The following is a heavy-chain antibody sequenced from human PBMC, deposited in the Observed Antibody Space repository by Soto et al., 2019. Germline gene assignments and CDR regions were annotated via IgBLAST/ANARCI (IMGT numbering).Heavy chain of an antibody. Sequence: QVQLVESGGGVVQPGRSLRLSCAASGFTFSSYGMHWVRQAPGKGLEWVAVIWYDGSNKYYADSVKGRFTISRDNSKNTLYLQMNSLRAEDTAVYYCASVGEPSLRWPIAAAGTDLPDYWGQGTLVTVSS. V-gene: IGHV3-33*01. CDR1: GFTFSSYG. J-gene: IGHJ4*02. CDR3: ASVGEPSLRWPIAAAGTDLPDY. CDR2: IWYDGSNK. D-gene: IGHD6-13*01.